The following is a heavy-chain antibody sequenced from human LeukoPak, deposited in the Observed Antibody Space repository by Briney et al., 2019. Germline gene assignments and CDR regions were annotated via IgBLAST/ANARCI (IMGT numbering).Heavy chain of an antibody. V-gene: IGHV4-59*01. CDR2: IYYSGST. CDR1: GDSITGYS. Sequence: SETLSLTCSVSGDSITGYSWSWIRQPPGKGLEWIGYIYYSGSTNYNPSLKSRVTISVDTSKNQFSLKLSSVTAADTAVYYCARDEGGYSSSSFDYWGQGTLVTVSS. D-gene: IGHD6-13*01. J-gene: IGHJ4*02. CDR3: ARDEGGYSSSSFDY.